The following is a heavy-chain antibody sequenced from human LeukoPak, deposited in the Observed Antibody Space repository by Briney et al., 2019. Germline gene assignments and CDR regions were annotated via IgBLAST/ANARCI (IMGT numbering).Heavy chain of an antibody. V-gene: IGHV3-21*01. CDR2: ISSSSSYI. Sequence: GGSLRLSCAASGFTFSSYSMNWVRQAPGKGLEWVSSISSSSSYIYYAHSVKGRFTISRDNAKNSLYLQMNSLRAEDTAVYYCARQRGGAFDIWGQGTMVTVSS. CDR3: ARQRGGAFDI. J-gene: IGHJ3*02. D-gene: IGHD1-26*01. CDR1: GFTFSSYS.